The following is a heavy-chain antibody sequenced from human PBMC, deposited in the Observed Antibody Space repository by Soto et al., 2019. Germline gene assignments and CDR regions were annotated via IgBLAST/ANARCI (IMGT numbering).Heavy chain of an antibody. D-gene: IGHD1-7*01. CDR2: IIPIFGTA. J-gene: IGHJ6*02. CDR3: ARQMGVTATYEHYYGMDV. Sequence: QVQLVQSGAEVKKPGSSVKVSCKASGGTFSSYAISWVRQAPGQGLEWMGGIIPIFGTANYAQKFQGRVTITADESTITAYMELSSLRSEDTAVYYCARQMGVTATYEHYYGMDVWGQGTTVTVSS. CDR1: GGTFSSYA. V-gene: IGHV1-69*12.